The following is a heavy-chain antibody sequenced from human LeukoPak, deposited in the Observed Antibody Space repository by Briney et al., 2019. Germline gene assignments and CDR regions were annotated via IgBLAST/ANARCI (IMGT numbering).Heavy chain of an antibody. Sequence: PGGSLRRSCAASGFTFSSYWMSWVRQAPGKGLEWVAVISYDGSNKYYADSVKGRFTISRDNSKNTLYLQMNSLRAEDTAVYYCARGSSSWYSGGNDYCGQGTLVTVSS. CDR2: ISYDGSNK. V-gene: IGHV3-30*03. CDR3: ARGSSSWYSGGNDY. D-gene: IGHD6-13*01. CDR1: GFTFSSYW. J-gene: IGHJ4*02.